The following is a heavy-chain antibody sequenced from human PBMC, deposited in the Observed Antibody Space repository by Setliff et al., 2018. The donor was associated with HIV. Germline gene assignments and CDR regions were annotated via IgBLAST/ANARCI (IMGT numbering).Heavy chain of an antibody. Sequence: PSETLSLTCIVSGASISFDTWSWIRQPPGKGLQWIGFIYNSATTNHNPSLKSRVTMSLDTSKNQLSLKLTSVTAADTAVYYCARGGTSSNWFRAWGQGTLVTVSS. D-gene: IGHD2-2*01. J-gene: IGHJ5*02. CDR3: ARGGTSSNWFRA. V-gene: IGHV4-59*01. CDR2: IYNSATT. CDR1: GASISFDT.